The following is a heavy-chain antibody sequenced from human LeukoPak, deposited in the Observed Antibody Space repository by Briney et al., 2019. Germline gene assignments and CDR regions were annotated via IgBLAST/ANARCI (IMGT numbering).Heavy chain of an antibody. V-gene: IGHV4-4*02. CDR1: GDSINSLDL. CDR2: MYLSGTT. J-gene: IGHJ4*02. CDR3: AGLVGRYSSGLYYYYFDY. D-gene: IGHD3-22*01. Sequence: SGTLSLTCTVSGDSINSLDLWSWVRQPPGKGLEWIGEMYLSGTTHSNPSVKSRVTISIDKSKNQFFLNLSSVTAADTAVYYCAGLVGRYSSGLYYYYFDYRGQGTLVTVSS.